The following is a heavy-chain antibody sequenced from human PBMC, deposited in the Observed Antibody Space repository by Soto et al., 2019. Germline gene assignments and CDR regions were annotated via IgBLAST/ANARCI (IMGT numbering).Heavy chain of an antibody. Sequence: ASVKVSCKASDYTFPSYGINWVRQAPGQGLEWMGWISARNGDTNFAQKFQDRVTMTTDTSTTTAYMELRSLRSDDTAVYYCARDGRLLQYSSIPFMDVWDQGTTVTVSS. CDR3: ARDGRLLQYSSIPFMDV. V-gene: IGHV1-18*01. D-gene: IGHD3-3*01. CDR1: DYTFPSYG. CDR2: ISARNGDT. J-gene: IGHJ6*02.